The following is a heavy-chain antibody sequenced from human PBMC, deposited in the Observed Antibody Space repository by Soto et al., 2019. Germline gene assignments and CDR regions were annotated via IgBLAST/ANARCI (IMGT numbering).Heavy chain of an antibody. CDR1: GYSFTSYW. J-gene: IGHJ6*03. Sequence: PGESLKISCKGSGYSFTSYWIGWVRQMPGKGLEWMGIIYPGDSDTRYSPSFQGQVAISADKSISTAYLQWSSLKASDTAMYYCARHRMVRVSVPHYYHLDVWGKGTTVTVSS. CDR3: ARHRMVRVSVPHYYHLDV. V-gene: IGHV5-51*01. CDR2: IYPGDSDT. D-gene: IGHD3-10*01.